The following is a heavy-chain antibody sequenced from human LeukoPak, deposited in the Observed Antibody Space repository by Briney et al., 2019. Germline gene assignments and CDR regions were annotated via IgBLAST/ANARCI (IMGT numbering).Heavy chain of an antibody. V-gene: IGHV3-30*01. CDR2: ISFDATKE. CDR1: GFTFSNYA. D-gene: IGHD1-26*01. J-gene: IGHJ3*02. Sequence: PGGSLRLSCAASGFTFSNYAMHWVRQAPGKGLEWVAVISFDATKEYFAKSVKGRFTISRDNSKSTLFLQMDSLRVEDTALYFCARLKVGSNTTQKNAFDIWGRGTVVTVSS. CDR3: ARLKVGSNTTQKNAFDI.